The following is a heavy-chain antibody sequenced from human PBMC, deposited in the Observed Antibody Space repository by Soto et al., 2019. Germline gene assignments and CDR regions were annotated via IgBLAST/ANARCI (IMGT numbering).Heavy chain of an antibody. CDR3: AREDSSPPYYYYGMDV. CDR2: ISSSSSYI. V-gene: IGHV3-21*01. J-gene: IGHJ6*02. CDR1: GFTFSSYS. Sequence: GGSLRLSCAASGFTFSSYSMNWFRQAPGKGLEWVSSISSSSSYIYYADSVKGRFTISRDNAKNSLYLQMNSLRAEDTAVYYCAREDSSPPYYYYGMDVWGQGTTVTVSS. D-gene: IGHD6-13*01.